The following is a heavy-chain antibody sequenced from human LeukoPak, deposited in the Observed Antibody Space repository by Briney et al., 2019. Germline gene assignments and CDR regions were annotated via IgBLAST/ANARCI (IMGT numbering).Heavy chain of an antibody. CDR2: INSDGSST. J-gene: IGHJ4*02. V-gene: IGHV3-74*01. CDR1: GFTFSSYG. Sequence: GGSLRLSCAASGFTFSSYGMHWVRQAPGKGLVWVSRINSDGSSTSYADSVKGRFTISRDNAKNTLYLQMNSLRAEDTAVYYCARHGYDSSGYGPNFGYWGQGTLVTVSS. CDR3: ARHGYDSSGYGPNFGY. D-gene: IGHD3-22*01.